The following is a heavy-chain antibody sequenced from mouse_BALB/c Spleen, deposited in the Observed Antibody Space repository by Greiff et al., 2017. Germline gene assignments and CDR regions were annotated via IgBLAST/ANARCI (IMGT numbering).Heavy chain of an antibody. J-gene: IGHJ1*01. V-gene: IGHV1-54*01. CDR1: GYAFTNYL. CDR2: INPGSGGT. Sequence: VKLQESGAELVRPGTSVKVSCKASGYAFTNYLIEWVKQRPGQGLEWIGVINPGSGGTNYNEKFKGKATLTADKSSSTAYMQLSSLTSDDSAVYFCARGGYFDVWGAGTTVTVSS. CDR3: ARGGYFDV.